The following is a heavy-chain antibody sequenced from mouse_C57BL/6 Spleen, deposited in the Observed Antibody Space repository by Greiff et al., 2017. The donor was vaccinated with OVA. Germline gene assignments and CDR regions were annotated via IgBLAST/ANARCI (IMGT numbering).Heavy chain of an antibody. CDR1: GFTFSSYA. CDR3: ARDGDSNYLDY. CDR2: ISDGGSYT. J-gene: IGHJ2*01. V-gene: IGHV5-4*01. D-gene: IGHD2-5*01. Sequence: EVKLMESGGGLVKPGGSLKLSCAASGFTFSSYAMSWVRQTPEKRLEWVATISDGGSYTYYPDNVKGRFTISRDNAKNNLYLQMSHLKSEDTAMYYCARDGDSNYLDYWGQGTTLTVSS.